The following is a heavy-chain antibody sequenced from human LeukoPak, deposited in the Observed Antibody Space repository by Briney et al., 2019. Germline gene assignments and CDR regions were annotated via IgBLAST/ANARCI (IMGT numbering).Heavy chain of an antibody. CDR2: MYHSGST. D-gene: IGHD3-22*01. V-gene: IGHV4-38-2*02. J-gene: IGHJ4*02. CDR1: GGSISGHY. CDR3: ARHAADSSGYYNDY. Sequence: SETLSLTCTVAGGSISGHYWNWIRQPPGKGLEWIGSMYHSGSTYYNPSLKSRVTISVDMSKNQFSLKLSSVTAADTAVYYCARHAADSSGYYNDYWGQGTLVTVSS.